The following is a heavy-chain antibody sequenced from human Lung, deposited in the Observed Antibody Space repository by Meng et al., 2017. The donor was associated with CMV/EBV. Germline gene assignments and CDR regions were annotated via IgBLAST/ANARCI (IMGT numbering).Heavy chain of an antibody. V-gene: IGHV3-23*01. J-gene: IGHJ3*02. CDR1: GFTFSNYA. D-gene: IGHD6-19*01. Sequence: GESLKISCAASGFTFSNYAMTWVRQAPGKGLEWVSSVSNNGGATYSSDSVKGRFTISRETSKNTLYLQMNSLRAEGTAVYYCAKCSPSRWDTFDIWGQGTMVTVSS. CDR3: AKCSPSRWDTFDI. CDR2: VSNNGGAT.